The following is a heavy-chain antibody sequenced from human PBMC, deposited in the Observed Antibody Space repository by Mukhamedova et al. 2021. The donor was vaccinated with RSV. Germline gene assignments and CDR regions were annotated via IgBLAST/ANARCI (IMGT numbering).Heavy chain of an antibody. V-gene: IGHV3-73*01. Sequence: GTGLEWVGRILPKANISSPAYSASVPVSFNISRDDSPNTAYLPINSLQTEYPAVYYCTRHVKDIVVVPAAFDIWGQGTMVTVSS. CDR3: TRHVKDIVVVPAAFDI. J-gene: IGHJ3*02. CDR2: ILPKANISSP. D-gene: IGHD2-2*01.